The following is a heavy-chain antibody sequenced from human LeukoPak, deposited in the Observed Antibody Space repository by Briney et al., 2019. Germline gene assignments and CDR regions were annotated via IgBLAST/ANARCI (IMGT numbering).Heavy chain of an antibody. CDR1: GGSISSSSYY. J-gene: IGHJ5*02. V-gene: IGHV4-39*01. CDR2: IYYSGST. CDR3: ARPHYYGSGKGWFDP. D-gene: IGHD3-10*01. Sequence: SETLSLTCTVSGGSISSSSYYWGWIRQPPGKGLEWIGSIYYSGSTYYNPSLKSRVTISVDTSKNQFSLKLSSVTAADTAVYYCARPHYYGSGKGWFDPWGQGTLVTVS.